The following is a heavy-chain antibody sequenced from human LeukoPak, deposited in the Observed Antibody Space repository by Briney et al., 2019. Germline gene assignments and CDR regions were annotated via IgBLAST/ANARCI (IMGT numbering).Heavy chain of an antibody. D-gene: IGHD3-16*01. Sequence: GGSLRLSCAASGFTFRDFFITSIRQAPGKRLEWLSYISGSGDNIFYADSVRGRFTICRDDAKNSVHLQMNSLRHDDTAVYYCARIRSPRDAFDVWGQGTMVTVSS. CDR1: GFTFRDFF. CDR3: ARIRSPRDAFDV. V-gene: IGHV3-11*04. CDR2: ISGSGDNI. J-gene: IGHJ3*01.